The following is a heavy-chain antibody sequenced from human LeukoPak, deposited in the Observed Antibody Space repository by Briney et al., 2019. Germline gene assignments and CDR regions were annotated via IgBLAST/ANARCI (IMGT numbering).Heavy chain of an antibody. V-gene: IGHV3-21*01. CDR2: ISSSSSYI. Sequence: PGGSLRLSCAASGFTFSSYSMNWVRQAPGKGLEWVSSISSSSSYIYYADSVKGRFTISRDNAKNSLYLQMNSLRAEDTAVYYCARVNYGDIYYYYYYMDVWSKGTTVTVSS. CDR1: GFTFSSYS. J-gene: IGHJ6*03. CDR3: ARVNYGDIYYYYYYMDV. D-gene: IGHD4-17*01.